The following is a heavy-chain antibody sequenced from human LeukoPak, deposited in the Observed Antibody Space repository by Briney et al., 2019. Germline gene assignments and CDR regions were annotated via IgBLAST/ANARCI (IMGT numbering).Heavy chain of an antibody. CDR1: GFTVSSNY. V-gene: IGHV3-66*01. Sequence: PGGSLRLSCAASGFTVSSNYMSWVRQAPGKGLEWVSVIYSGGSTYYADSVKGRFTISRDNSKNTLYLQMNSLRAEDTAVYYCAITVTVYYYGMDVWGQGTTVTVCS. CDR2: IYSGGST. CDR3: AITVTVYYYGMDV. J-gene: IGHJ6*02. D-gene: IGHD4-17*01.